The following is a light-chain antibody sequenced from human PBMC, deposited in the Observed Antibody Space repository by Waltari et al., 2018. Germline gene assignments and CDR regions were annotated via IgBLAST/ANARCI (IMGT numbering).Light chain of an antibody. CDR1: TNALGSYNY. CDR2: DVT. J-gene: IGLJ3*02. CDR3: CSYAGSYTWV. Sequence: SALTQPRPVSGSPGQSVTISCTATTNALGSYNYVSWYQQHPGKAPKLIILDVTKRPSGVPDRLSGSKSGNSASLTISGLRAEDEAEYYCCSYAGSYTWVFGGGTKLTVV. V-gene: IGLV2-11*01.